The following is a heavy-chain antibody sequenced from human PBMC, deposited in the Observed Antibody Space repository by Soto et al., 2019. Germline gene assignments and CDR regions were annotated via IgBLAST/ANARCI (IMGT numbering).Heavy chain of an antibody. V-gene: IGHV1-69*13. D-gene: IGHD3-9*01. CDR3: ARDILTGYPYYYYGMDV. Sequence: ASVKVSCKASGGTFSSYAISWVRQAPGQGLEWMGGIIPIFGTANYAQKFQGRVTITADESTSTAYMELSSLRSEDTAVYYCARDILTGYPYYYYGMDVWGQGTTVTVSS. J-gene: IGHJ6*02. CDR2: IIPIFGTA. CDR1: GGTFSSYA.